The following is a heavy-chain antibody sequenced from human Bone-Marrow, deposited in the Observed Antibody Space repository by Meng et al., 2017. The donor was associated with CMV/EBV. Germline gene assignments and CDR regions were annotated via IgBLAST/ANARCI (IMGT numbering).Heavy chain of an antibody. CDR1: GFTFSSYW. CDR2: IKQDGSEK. V-gene: IGHV3-7*01. Sequence: GGSLRPSCAASGFTFSSYWMSWVRQAPGKGLEWVANIKQDGSEKYYVDSVKGRFTIARDNAKNSLYLQMNSLRAEDTAVSYCARWYVLGMDVWGQGTTVTVSS. J-gene: IGHJ6*02. CDR3: ARWYVLGMDV. D-gene: IGHD2-15*01.